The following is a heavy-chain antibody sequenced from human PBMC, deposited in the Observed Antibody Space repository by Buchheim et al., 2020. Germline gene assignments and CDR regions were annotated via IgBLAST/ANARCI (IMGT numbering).Heavy chain of an antibody. J-gene: IGHJ6*02. CDR2: ISSSSSTI. V-gene: IGHV3-48*01. CDR3: ARDRLEYYYYGMDV. Sequence: EVQLVESGGGLVQPGGSLRLSCAASEFTFSSYTMNWVRQAPGKGLEWVSYISSSSSTIYYADSVKGRFTISSENAKNSMYLQLNSLRAEDTAVYYCARDRLEYYYYGMDVWGRGTT. D-gene: IGHD4-11*01. CDR1: EFTFSSYT.